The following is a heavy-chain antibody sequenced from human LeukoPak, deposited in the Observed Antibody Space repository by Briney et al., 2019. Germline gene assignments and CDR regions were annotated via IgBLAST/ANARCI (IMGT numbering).Heavy chain of an antibody. V-gene: IGHV4-59*01. Sequence: SETLSLTCTVSGGSISGYYYNWIRQPPGKGLEWIGYIYYSGSTNYNPSLKSRVTISLDTSKNQFSLKLSSVTTADTAVYYCARKSGSYDYWGQGTLVTVSS. D-gene: IGHD1-26*01. CDR3: ARKSGSYDY. CDR2: IYYSGST. CDR1: GGSISGYY. J-gene: IGHJ4*02.